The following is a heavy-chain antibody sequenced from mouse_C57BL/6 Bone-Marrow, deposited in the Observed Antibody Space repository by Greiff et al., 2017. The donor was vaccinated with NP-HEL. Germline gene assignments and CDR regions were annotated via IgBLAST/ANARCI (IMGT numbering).Heavy chain of an antibody. V-gene: IGHV5-4*01. J-gene: IGHJ2*01. CDR3: VRGGDGGYFDY. CDR1: GFTFSSYA. D-gene: IGHD3-3*01. Sequence: EVQLVESGGGLVKPGGSLKLSCAASGFTFSSYAMSWVRQTPEKRLEWVATISDGGSYTYSPDNVKGRFTISRDNAKNNLYLQMSHLKSEETAMYYCVRGGDGGYFDYWGQGTTLTVSS. CDR2: ISDGGSYT.